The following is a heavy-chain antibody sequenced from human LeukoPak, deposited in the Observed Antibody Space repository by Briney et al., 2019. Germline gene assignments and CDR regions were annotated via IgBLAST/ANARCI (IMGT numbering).Heavy chain of an antibody. CDR3: ARGGGYCSSTSCPIGGGMDV. Sequence: GASVKVSCKASGYTFTSYGISWVRQAPGQGLGWMGWISAYNGNTNYAQKLQGRVTMTTDTPTSTAYMELRSLRSDDTAVYYCARGGGYCSSTSCPIGGGMDVWGKGTTVTVSS. V-gene: IGHV1-18*04. J-gene: IGHJ6*04. D-gene: IGHD2-2*01. CDR2: ISAYNGNT. CDR1: GYTFTSYG.